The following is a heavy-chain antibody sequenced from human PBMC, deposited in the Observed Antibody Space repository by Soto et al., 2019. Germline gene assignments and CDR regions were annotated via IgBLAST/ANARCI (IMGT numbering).Heavy chain of an antibody. CDR3: ARDTYYYDSSDHFSADAFDI. Sequence: DVQLVESGGGLVQPGGSLRLSCAASGFTSSSYWIHWVRQAPGKGLVWVSRISNDGSSTNYADSVKGRFTISRDNAKKTVYLQMNSLRAEDTAVYYCARDTYYYDSSDHFSADAFDIWGQGTMVTVSS. J-gene: IGHJ3*02. CDR1: GFTSSSYW. D-gene: IGHD3-22*01. V-gene: IGHV3-74*01. CDR2: ISNDGSST.